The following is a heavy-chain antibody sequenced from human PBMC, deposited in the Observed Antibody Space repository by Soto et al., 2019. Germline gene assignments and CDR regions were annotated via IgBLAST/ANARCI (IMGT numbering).Heavy chain of an antibody. V-gene: IGHV3-30*18. J-gene: IGHJ1*01. D-gene: IGHD6-13*01. CDR3: AKGPDSSSWYALPPVYAEYFQH. CDR2: ISYDGSNK. Sequence: GGSLRLSCAAPGFTFSSYGMHWVRQAPGKGLEWVAVISYDGSNKYYADSVKGRFTISRDNSKNTLYLQMNSLRAEDTAVYYCAKGPDSSSWYALPPVYAEYFQHWGQGTLVTVSS. CDR1: GFTFSSYG.